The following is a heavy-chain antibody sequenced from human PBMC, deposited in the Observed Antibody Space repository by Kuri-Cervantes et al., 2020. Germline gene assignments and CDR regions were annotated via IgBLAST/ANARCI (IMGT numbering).Heavy chain of an antibody. CDR3: ASHGTFDY. D-gene: IGHD5-24*01. Sequence: GGSLRLSCAASGFTFSSYAMHWVRQAPGKGLEWVAVISYDGSNKYYADSVKGRFTISRDNAKNSLYLQMNSLRAEDTALYYCASHGTFDYWGQGAQVTVSS. CDR2: ISYDGSNK. CDR1: GFTFSSYA. J-gene: IGHJ4*02. V-gene: IGHV3-30-3*01.